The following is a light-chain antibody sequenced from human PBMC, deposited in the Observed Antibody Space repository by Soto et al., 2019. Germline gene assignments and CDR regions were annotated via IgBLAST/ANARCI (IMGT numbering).Light chain of an antibody. CDR2: DVS. CDR3: SSYSGTTYHYV. Sequence: QSVLTKPASVSGSPVQAITISCTGTSSDVGGYNYVSWYQQHPGKAPKLMIYDVSNRPSGVSNRFSGSKSGNTASLTVSGLQADDEADYCSSYSGTTYHYVFGTGTKVTVL. V-gene: IGLV2-14*01. CDR1: SSDVGGYNY. J-gene: IGLJ1*01.